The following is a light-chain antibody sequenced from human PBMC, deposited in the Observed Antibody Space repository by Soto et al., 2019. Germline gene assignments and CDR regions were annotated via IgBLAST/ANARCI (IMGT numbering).Light chain of an antibody. CDR2: EAN. CDR3: SSYAGSSSLV. V-gene: IGLV2-23*01. Sequence: QSALTQPASVSGSPGQSITISCTGTSNDIGSYNLVSWYQQHPGSAPKVLIYEANKRPSGISNRFSGSRSGNTASLTIAGLQAEDEADYYCSSYAGSSSLVFGGGTKLTVL. J-gene: IGLJ2*01. CDR1: SNDIGSYNL.